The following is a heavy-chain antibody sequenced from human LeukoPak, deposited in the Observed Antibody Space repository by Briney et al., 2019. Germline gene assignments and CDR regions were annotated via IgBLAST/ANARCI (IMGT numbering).Heavy chain of an antibody. V-gene: IGHV4-39*07. CDR1: GDSISSTTDS. Sequence: SETLSLTCTVSGDSISSTTDSWGWIRQSPGKGLEWIGSIYSSGQSYYKVSLRSRVTMSVDTSKNLFSLKLTSVTAADTAVYYCARAPVSAAYLHYYSMDVWGKGTMVTVSS. CDR3: ARAPVSAAYLHYYSMDV. CDR2: IYSSGQS. D-gene: IGHD3-16*01. J-gene: IGHJ6*04.